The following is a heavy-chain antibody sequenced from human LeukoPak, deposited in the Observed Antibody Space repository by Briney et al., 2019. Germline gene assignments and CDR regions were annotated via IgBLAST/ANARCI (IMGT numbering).Heavy chain of an antibody. CDR3: AIHYGELGTFDY. J-gene: IGHJ4*02. CDR1: GGSFSGYY. V-gene: IGHV4-34*01. Sequence: PSETLSLTCAVYGGSFSGYYWSWIRQPPGKGLEWIGEINHSGSTNYNPSLKSRVTISVDTSKNQFSLKLSSVTAADTAVYYCAIHYGELGTFDYWGQGILVTVSS. CDR2: INHSGST. D-gene: IGHD7-27*01.